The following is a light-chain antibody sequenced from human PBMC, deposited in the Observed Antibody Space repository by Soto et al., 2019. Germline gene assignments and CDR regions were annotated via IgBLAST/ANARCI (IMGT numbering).Light chain of an antibody. V-gene: IGKV1-5*03. CDR2: KAS. CDR3: QHYKSDPEA. CDR1: QTLXSW. Sequence: IQMTQCPSTLSGSAGDRVTITCRASQTLXSWLAWCQQKPGQPPKLLTAKASTLKSGGPSRLSGSGSGTEFTLTISSLQPYDFANYYCQHYKSDPEAFGQGTKVDIK. J-gene: IGKJ1*01.